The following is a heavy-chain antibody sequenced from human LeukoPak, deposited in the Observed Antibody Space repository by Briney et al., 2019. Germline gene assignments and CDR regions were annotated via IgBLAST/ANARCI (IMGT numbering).Heavy chain of an antibody. CDR3: AREETSTVWD. D-gene: IGHD3-16*01. Sequence: SETLSLTCTVSGGSISSSSYYWGWIRQPPGKGLEWIGSIYYSGSTFYKPSLKSRVTISIDTSKNQFSLKLSSVTAADTAVYYCAREETSTVWDWGQGTLVTVSS. J-gene: IGHJ4*02. V-gene: IGHV4-39*07. CDR2: IYYSGST. CDR1: GGSISSSSYY.